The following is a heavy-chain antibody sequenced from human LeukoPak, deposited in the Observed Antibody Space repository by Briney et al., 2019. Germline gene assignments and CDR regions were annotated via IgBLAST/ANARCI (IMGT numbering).Heavy chain of an antibody. CDR1: GGTFSDNA. D-gene: IGHD3-10*01. CDR3: ASPSTNYGWGSLDP. V-gene: IGHV1-69*13. Sequence: GASVKVSCKASGGTFSDNAISWVRQAPGPRLEWMGGIIPIFGTANYAQKFQGRVTITADESTSTAYMELSSLRSEDTAVYDCASPSTNYGWGSLDPWGQGTLVTASS. J-gene: IGHJ5*02. CDR2: IIPIFGTA.